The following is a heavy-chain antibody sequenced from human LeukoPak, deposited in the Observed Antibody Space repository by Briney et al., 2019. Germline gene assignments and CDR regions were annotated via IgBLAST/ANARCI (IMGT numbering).Heavy chain of an antibody. CDR2: IYSSGST. CDR3: AREAGHGYAPV. J-gene: IGHJ4*02. D-gene: IGHD2-2*01. V-gene: IGHV4-4*07. Sequence: PSETLSLTCTVSGGSISSYYWSWIRQPAGKGLGWIGRIYSSGSTNYNPSLKSRVSMSVDTSKNQFSLKVGSVTASDTAVYYCAREAGHGYAPVWGQGILVTVSS. CDR1: GGSISSYY.